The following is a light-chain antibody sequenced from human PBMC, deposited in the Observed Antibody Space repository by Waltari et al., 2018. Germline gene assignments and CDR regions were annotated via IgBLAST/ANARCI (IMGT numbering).Light chain of an antibody. V-gene: IGLV6-57*03. CDR1: SGSIASNY. CDR2: ADD. J-gene: IGLJ3*02. CDR3: QSYDSSKPWV. Sequence: NFMLTQPHSVSESPGKTVTISCTRSSGSIASNYVQWYQQRPASAPTTVIYADDQRPPRVPDRVSGSIDSSANSASLTISGLKTEDEADYYCQSYDSSKPWVFGGGTKLTVL.